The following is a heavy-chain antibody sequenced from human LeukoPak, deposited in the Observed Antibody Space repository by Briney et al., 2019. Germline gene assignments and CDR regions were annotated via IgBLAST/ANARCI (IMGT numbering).Heavy chain of an antibody. CDR3: ARGHYSSSSTWFDP. J-gene: IGHJ5*02. D-gene: IGHD6-6*01. CDR1: GGSISIYY. Sequence: PSETLSLTCTVSGGSISIYYWSWIRQPPGMGLEWIGSIYYSGYTYYNPSLESRLTISVDTSKDHFSLNLSSVTAADTAVYYCARGHYSSSSTWFDPWGQGTLVTVSS. V-gene: IGHV4-59*06. CDR2: IYYSGYT.